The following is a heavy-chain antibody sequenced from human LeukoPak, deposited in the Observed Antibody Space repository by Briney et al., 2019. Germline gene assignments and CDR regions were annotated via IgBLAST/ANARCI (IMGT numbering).Heavy chain of an antibody. J-gene: IGHJ4*02. CDR1: GFTFSSYA. D-gene: IGHD3-10*01. V-gene: IGHV3-9*01. Sequence: PGGSLRLSCAASGFTFSSYAMHWVRQAPGKGLEWVSGISWNSGSIGYADSVKGRFTISRDNAKNSLYLQMNSLRAEDTALYYCAKDGTTMVRGVIDYWGQGTLVTVSS. CDR3: AKDGTTMVRGVIDY. CDR2: ISWNSGSI.